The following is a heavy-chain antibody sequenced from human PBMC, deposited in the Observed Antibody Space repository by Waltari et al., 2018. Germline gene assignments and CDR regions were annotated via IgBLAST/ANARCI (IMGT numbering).Heavy chain of an antibody. CDR1: GYTFTDYY. J-gene: IGHJ3*02. V-gene: IGHV1-69-2*01. CDR2: VDPEDGET. CDR3: ARMIVVVITHDAFDI. D-gene: IGHD3-22*01. Sequence: EVQLVQSGAEVKKPGVTVKISCKASGYTFTDYYMHWVQPAPGKGLEWMGRVDPEDGETIYAEKFQGRVTITADTSTDTAYMELSSLRSEDTAVYYCARMIVVVITHDAFDIWGQGTMVTVSS.